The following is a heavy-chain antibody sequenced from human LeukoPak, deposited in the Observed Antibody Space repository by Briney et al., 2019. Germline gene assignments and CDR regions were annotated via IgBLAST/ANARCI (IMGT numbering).Heavy chain of an antibody. J-gene: IGHJ4*02. CDR2: ISGSGGST. V-gene: IGHV3-23*01. Sequence: QPGGSLRLSCVASGFTFSSYAMSWVRQAPGKGLEWVSAISGSGGSTYYADSVKGRFTISRDNSKNTLYLQMNSLRAEDTAVYYCANVPGMVTPLDYWGQGTLVTVSS. CDR3: ANVPGMVTPLDY. CDR1: GFTFSSYA. D-gene: IGHD5-18*01.